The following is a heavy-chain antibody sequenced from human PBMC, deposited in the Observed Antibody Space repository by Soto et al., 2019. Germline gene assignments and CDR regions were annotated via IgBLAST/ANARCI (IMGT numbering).Heavy chain of an antibody. J-gene: IGHJ3*01. CDR2: IWYDGSNT. V-gene: IGHV3-33*01. CDR3: AGTQCSTGLDAFDF. D-gene: IGHD3-10*02. CDR1: GFTFSSYG. Sequence: GGSLRLSCAASGFTFSSYGMHWVRQASGKGLEWVAFIWYDGSNTYYADSVKGRFAISRDNSKNTLYLQMNSLRAEDTAVYDSAGTQCSTGLDAFDFWGQGTLVTVSS.